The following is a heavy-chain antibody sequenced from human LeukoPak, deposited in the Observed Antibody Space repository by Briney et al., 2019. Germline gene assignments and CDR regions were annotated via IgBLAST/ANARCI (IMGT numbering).Heavy chain of an antibody. CDR2: IIPIFGTA. CDR1: GGTFSSYA. D-gene: IGHD3-22*01. Sequence: GSSVTVSCKASGGTFSSYAISWVRQAPGQGLEWMGGIIPIFGTANYAQKFQGRVTITTDESTSTAYMELSSLRSEDTAVYYCARTDYYDSSGRYYFDYWGQGTLVTVSS. CDR3: ARTDYYDSSGRYYFDY. J-gene: IGHJ4*02. V-gene: IGHV1-69*05.